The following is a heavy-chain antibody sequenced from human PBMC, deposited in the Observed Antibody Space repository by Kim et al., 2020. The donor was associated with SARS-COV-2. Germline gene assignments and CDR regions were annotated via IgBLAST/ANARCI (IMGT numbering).Heavy chain of an antibody. J-gene: IGHJ4*02. CDR2: IKASGGST. CDR1: GYTFISYY. D-gene: IGHD3-16*01. Sequence: ASVKVSCKASGYTFISYYIHWVRQAPGQGLEWMGIIKASGGSTTYAQKFQGRVTMIRDTSTSTVYLELSGLRSDDTAIYYCARDQGGGDPYWLQYWGQGTLVTVAS. V-gene: IGHV1-46*01. CDR3: ARDQGGGDPYWLQY.